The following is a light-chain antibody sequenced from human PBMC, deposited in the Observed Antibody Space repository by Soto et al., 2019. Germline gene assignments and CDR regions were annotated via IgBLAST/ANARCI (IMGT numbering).Light chain of an antibody. CDR3: QQYDNWPWT. V-gene: IGKV3-15*01. J-gene: IGKJ1*01. CDR2: GAF. CDR1: QSISGS. Sequence: EIAMTQSPATLSVFPGERATLSCRASQSISGSLAWYQQKPGQAPRLLIYGAFTRATGFPARFSGSGSGTDFTLTITSLQSEDFAVYYCQQYDNWPWTFGQGTKVDIK.